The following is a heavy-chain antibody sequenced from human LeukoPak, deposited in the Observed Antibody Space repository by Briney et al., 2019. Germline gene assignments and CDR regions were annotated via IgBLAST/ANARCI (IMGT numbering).Heavy chain of an antibody. CDR3: ARDRRLYVGGGSCYSDY. CDR1: GFTFSSYS. CDR2: ISSSSSYI. Sequence: PGGSLRLSCAASGFTFSSYSMNWVRQAPGKGLEWVSSISSSSSYIYYADSVKGRFTISRDNAKNSMYLQMNSLRGEDTAVYYCARDRRLYVGGGSCYSDYWGQGTLVTVSS. J-gene: IGHJ4*02. V-gene: IGHV3-21*01. D-gene: IGHD2-15*01.